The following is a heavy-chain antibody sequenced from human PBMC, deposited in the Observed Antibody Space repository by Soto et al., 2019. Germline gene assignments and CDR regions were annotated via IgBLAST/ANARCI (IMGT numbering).Heavy chain of an antibody. V-gene: IGHV4-59*01. Sequence: SETLSLTCTVSGGSISDFSWSWIRQPPGKGLEWIGYIYYSESTNYNPSLKSRVTISVDTSKNQFSLSLRSMSPADTAVYYCARVGGLAARTFYYWGPGTLVTVSS. J-gene: IGHJ4*02. D-gene: IGHD6-6*01. CDR1: GGSISDFS. CDR2: IYYSEST. CDR3: ARVGGLAARTFYY.